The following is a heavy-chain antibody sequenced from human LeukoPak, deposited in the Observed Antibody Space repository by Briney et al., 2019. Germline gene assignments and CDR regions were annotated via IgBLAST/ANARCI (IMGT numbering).Heavy chain of an antibody. J-gene: IGHJ4*02. Sequence: GASVKVSCRASEYTFTSYDINWVRQATGQGLEWMGRMNPNSGNTGYAQKFQGRVTMTRNSSITTAYMELSSLRSEDTAVYYCARRHGRCSDGSCYYPDYWGQGTLVTVSS. CDR3: ARRHGRCSDGSCYYPDY. V-gene: IGHV1-8*01. D-gene: IGHD2-15*01. CDR2: MNPNSGNT. CDR1: EYTFTSYD.